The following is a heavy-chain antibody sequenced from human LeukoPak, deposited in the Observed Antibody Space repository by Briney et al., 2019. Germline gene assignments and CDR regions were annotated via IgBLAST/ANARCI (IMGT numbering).Heavy chain of an antibody. CDR1: GYTFTSYY. Sequence: GASVKVSCKASGYTFTSYYMHWVRQAPGQGLEWMGMINPSGGSTSYAQKFQGRVTMTRDTSTSTVYMELSSLRSEDTAVYYCARGSYYYDSSGYYYVEEQFPYDYWGQGTLVTVSS. J-gene: IGHJ4*02. CDR2: INPSGGST. D-gene: IGHD3-22*01. V-gene: IGHV1-46*01. CDR3: ARGSYYYDSSGYYYVEEQFPYDY.